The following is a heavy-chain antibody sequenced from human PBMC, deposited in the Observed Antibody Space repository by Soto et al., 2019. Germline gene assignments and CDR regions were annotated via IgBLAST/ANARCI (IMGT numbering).Heavy chain of an antibody. CDR1: GGSISSGGYY. Sequence: SETLSLTCTVSGGSISSGGYYWSWIRQHPGKGLEWIGYIYYSGTTYYNPSLKSRVTISADTSKNQFSLKLSSVSAADTALYYCARCSLVVVPAPGFDPWGRGTLVTVSS. CDR3: ARCSLVVVPAPGFDP. CDR2: IYYSGTT. V-gene: IGHV4-31*03. J-gene: IGHJ5*02. D-gene: IGHD2-2*01.